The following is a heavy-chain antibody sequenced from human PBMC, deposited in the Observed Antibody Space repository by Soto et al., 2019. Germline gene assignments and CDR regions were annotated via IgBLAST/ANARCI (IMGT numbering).Heavy chain of an antibody. CDR1: GFTFSSYW. V-gene: IGHV3-7*05. CDR2: MKEDGSEK. D-gene: IGHD5-18*01. J-gene: IGHJ5*02. CDR3: ARVGRGYSYRYRFDP. Sequence: GGSLRLSCAASGFTFSSYWMSWVRQAPGKGLEWVANMKEDGSEKYYVDSVKGRFTISRDNAKNSLYLQMNSLRLEDTAVYYCARVGRGYSYRYRFDPWGQGTLVTVS.